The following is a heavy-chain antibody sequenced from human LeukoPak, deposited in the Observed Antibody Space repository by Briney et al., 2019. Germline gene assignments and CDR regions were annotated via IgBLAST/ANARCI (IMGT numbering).Heavy chain of an antibody. D-gene: IGHD2-2*01. V-gene: IGHV1-46*01. CDR1: GYTFTSYY. CDR2: INPSGGGT. Sequence: ASVKVSCKASGYTFTSYYMHWVRQAPGQGLEWMGMINPSGGGTGYTQKFQGRLTMTRDTSTSILYMELSSLRSEDTAVYSCARSVYCSSTSCFSAFDYWGQGTLVTVSS. J-gene: IGHJ4*02. CDR3: ARSVYCSSTSCFSAFDY.